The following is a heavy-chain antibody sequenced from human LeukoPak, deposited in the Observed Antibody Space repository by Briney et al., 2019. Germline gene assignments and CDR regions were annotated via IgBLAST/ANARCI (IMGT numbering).Heavy chain of an antibody. CDR3: ARDSSAEGEYDSSGYYGYFDY. CDR2: ISSSSSTI. Sequence: PGGSLRLSCAASGFTFSSYSMNWVRQAPGKGLEWVSYISSSSSTIYYADSVKGRFTISRDNSKNTLYLQMNSLRAEDTAVYYCARDSSAEGEYDSSGYYGYFDYWGQGTLVTVSS. V-gene: IGHV3-48*01. J-gene: IGHJ4*02. D-gene: IGHD3-22*01. CDR1: GFTFSSYS.